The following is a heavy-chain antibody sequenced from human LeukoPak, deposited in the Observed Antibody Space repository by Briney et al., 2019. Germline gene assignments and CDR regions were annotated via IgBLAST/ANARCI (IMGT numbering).Heavy chain of an antibody. CDR2: IYYSGST. Sequence: SETLSLTCTVSGGSISSRSYSWGWIRQPPGKGLEWIGSIYYSGSTYYNPPLKSRVTMSVDTSESQFSLKLSSVTAADTAVYYCARHPHGDYVWFDPWGQGSLVTVSS. J-gene: IGHJ5*02. V-gene: IGHV4-39*01. CDR1: GGSISSRSYS. D-gene: IGHD4-17*01. CDR3: ARHPHGDYVWFDP.